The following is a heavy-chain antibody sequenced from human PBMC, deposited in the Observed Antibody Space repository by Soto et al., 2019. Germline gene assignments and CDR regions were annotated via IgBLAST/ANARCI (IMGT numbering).Heavy chain of an antibody. D-gene: IGHD3-16*02. CDR1: GGSISSYY. CDR2: IYYSGST. Sequence: PSETLSLTCTVSGGSISSYYWSWIRQPPGKGLEWIGYIYYSGSTNYNPSLKSRVTISVDTSKNQFSLKLSSVTAADTAVYYRARGYDYVWGSCRPSFDYWGQGTLVTVSS. V-gene: IGHV4-59*01. CDR3: ARGYDYVWGSCRPSFDY. J-gene: IGHJ4*02.